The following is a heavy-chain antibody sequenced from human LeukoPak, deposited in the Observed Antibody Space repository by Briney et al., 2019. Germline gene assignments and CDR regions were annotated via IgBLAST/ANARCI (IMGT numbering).Heavy chain of an antibody. V-gene: IGHV3-33*01. D-gene: IGHD5-12*01. Sequence: PGGSLRPSCAAAGFTFNTYGMHWLRQAPGKGLEWVALIWYDGSNKYYADSVKGRFTISRDNSRDTLFLQMNSLRVEDSAVYYCARDRGTNIVNAGLRPGYIDCWGQGTLVTVSS. CDR3: ARDRGTNIVNAGLRPGYIDC. CDR1: GFTFNTYG. CDR2: IWYDGSNK. J-gene: IGHJ4*02.